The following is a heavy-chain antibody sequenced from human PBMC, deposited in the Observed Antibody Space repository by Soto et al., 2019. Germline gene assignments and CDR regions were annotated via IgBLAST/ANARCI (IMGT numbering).Heavy chain of an antibody. D-gene: IGHD2-21*02. CDR3: VRRVVTARGSYYYGMDV. CDR1: GFTFSSYW. J-gene: IGHJ6*02. Sequence: EVQLVESGGGLVQPGGSLRLSCAASGFTFSSYWMNLVRQAPGKGLVWVSRINSDGSSTNYADSVKGRFSISRDNAKNTLYLQMNSLTAEDTAVYYCVRRVVTARGSYYYGMDVWGQGTTVTVSS. CDR2: INSDGSST. V-gene: IGHV3-74*01.